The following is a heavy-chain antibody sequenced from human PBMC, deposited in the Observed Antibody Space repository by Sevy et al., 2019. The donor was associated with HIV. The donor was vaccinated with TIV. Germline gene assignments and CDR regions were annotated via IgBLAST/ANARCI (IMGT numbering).Heavy chain of an antibody. J-gene: IGHJ4*02. CDR1: GGSVSSGSYY. CDR2: IYYSGST. D-gene: IGHD3-3*01. CDR3: ARVYDFWSGLYYFDY. Sequence: SETLSLTCTVSGGSVSSGSYYWSWIRQPPGKGLEWTWYIYYSGSTNYNPSLKSRVTISVDTSKNQFSLKLSSVTAADTAVYYCARVYDFWSGLYYFDYWGQGTLVTVSS. V-gene: IGHV4-61*01.